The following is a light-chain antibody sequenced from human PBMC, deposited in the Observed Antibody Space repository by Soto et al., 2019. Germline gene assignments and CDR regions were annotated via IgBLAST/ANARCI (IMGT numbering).Light chain of an antibody. CDR2: AAS. Sequence: DIQMTQSPSSLSASVGDRVTITCRASKSISSYLNWYQHKPGKAPKLLIYAASSLQTGVPSRFSGSRSGTDFPLTIICLQRDDFATYYCQQPDTFPRTFG. CDR3: QQPDTFPRT. CDR1: KSISSY. J-gene: IGKJ5*01. V-gene: IGKV1-39*01.